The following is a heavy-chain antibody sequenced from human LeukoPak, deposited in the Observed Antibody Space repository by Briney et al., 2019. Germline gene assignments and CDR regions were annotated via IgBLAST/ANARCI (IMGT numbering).Heavy chain of an antibody. CDR3: ARGLQEYYYYYMDV. CDR1: GGSISSYY. D-gene: IGHD2-15*01. CDR2: IYTSGST. V-gene: IGHV4-4*07. Sequence: ETLSLTCTASGGSISSYYWSWIRQPAGKGLEWIGRIYTSGSTNYNPSLKSRVTMSVDTSKNQFSLKLSSVTAADTAVYYCARGLQEYYYYYMDVWGKGTTVTISS. J-gene: IGHJ6*03.